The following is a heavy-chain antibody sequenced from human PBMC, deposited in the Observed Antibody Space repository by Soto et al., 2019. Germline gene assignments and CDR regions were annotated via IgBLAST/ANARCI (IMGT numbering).Heavy chain of an antibody. D-gene: IGHD1-1*01. CDR1: GYAFTTYG. Sequence: QVHLVQSGAEVKKPGASVKVSCKGSGYAFTTYGITWVRQAPGQGLEWMGWISAHNGNTNYAQKLQGRVTVTRDTSTSTAYMELRGLRSDDTAVYYCARGRYGDYWGQGARVTVSS. V-gene: IGHV1-18*01. CDR2: ISAHNGNT. CDR3: ARGRYGDY. J-gene: IGHJ4*02.